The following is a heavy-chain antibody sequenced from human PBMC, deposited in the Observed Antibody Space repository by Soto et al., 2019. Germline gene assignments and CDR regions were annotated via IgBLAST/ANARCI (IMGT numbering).Heavy chain of an antibody. V-gene: IGHV1-8*01. CDR1: GYTFTSYD. D-gene: IGHD3-9*01. Sequence: ASVKVSCKASGYTFTSYDINWVRQATGQGLEWMGWMNPNSGNTGYAQKFQGRVTMTRNTSISTAYMELSSLRSEDTAVYYCARGQTGLGYYYYYMDVWGKGTTVTVSS. CDR2: MNPNSGNT. CDR3: ARGQTGLGYYYYYMDV. J-gene: IGHJ6*03.